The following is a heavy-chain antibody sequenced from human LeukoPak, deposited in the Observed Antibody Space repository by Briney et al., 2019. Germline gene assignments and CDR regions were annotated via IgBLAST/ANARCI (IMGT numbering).Heavy chain of an antibody. CDR2: IYYSGST. Sequence: SETLSLTCTVSGGSISSYYWSWIRQPPGKGLEWIGYIYYSGSTNYNPSLKSRVTISVDTSKNQFSLKLNSVTAADTAVYYCARVDGRYPYFDYWGQGTLVTVSS. V-gene: IGHV4-59*01. D-gene: IGHD1-26*01. J-gene: IGHJ4*02. CDR1: GGSISSYY. CDR3: ARVDGRYPYFDY.